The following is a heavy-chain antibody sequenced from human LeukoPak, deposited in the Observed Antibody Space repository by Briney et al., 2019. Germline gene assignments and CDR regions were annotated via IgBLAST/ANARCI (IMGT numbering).Heavy chain of an antibody. J-gene: IGHJ6*02. CDR2: ISYDGTNI. D-gene: IGHD5-12*01. CDR3: ARDRYSGYDRVYYYYGMDV. V-gene: IGHV3-30-3*01. CDR1: GFTFSSYA. Sequence: GGSLRLSCAASGFTFSSYALHWVRQAPGKGLEWVAVISYDGTNIDYADSVKGRFTISRDNSNNTLYLQMNSLRAEDTAVYYCARDRYSGYDRVYYYYGMDVWGQGTTVTVSS.